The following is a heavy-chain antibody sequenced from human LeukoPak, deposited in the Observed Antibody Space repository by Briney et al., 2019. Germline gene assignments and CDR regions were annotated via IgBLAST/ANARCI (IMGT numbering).Heavy chain of an antibody. V-gene: IGHV3-11*01. Sequence: GGSLRLSCAASGFTFSDYYMSWIRQAPGKGLEWVSYISSSGSTIYYADSVKGRFTIPRNNAKNSLYLQMNSLRAEDTAVYYCARVEVGESFDYWGQGTLVTVSS. CDR2: ISSSGSTI. CDR1: GFTFSDYY. D-gene: IGHD3-16*01. J-gene: IGHJ4*02. CDR3: ARVEVGESFDY.